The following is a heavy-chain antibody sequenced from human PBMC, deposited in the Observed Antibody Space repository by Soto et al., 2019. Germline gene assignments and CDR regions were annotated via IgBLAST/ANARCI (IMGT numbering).Heavy chain of an antibody. Sequence: SETLSLTCTVSGGSISSYYWSWIRQPPGKGLEWIGYIYYSGSTNYNPSLKSRVTISVDTSKNQFSLKLSSVTAADTAVYYCAREALLNWFDPWGQGTLVPVSS. J-gene: IGHJ5*02. CDR1: GGSISSYY. V-gene: IGHV4-59*08. CDR2: IYYSGST. CDR3: AREALLNWFDP.